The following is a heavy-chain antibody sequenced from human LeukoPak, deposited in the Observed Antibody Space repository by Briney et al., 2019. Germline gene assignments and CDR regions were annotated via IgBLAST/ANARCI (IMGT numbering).Heavy chain of an antibody. J-gene: IGHJ6*04. CDR1: GFTFSNNV. CDR2: ISYDGSDN. D-gene: IGHD3-10*01. CDR3: ARDLYGSRSKRCGMYV. Sequence: PGGTLSLSCAASGFTFSNNVIHWVRQAPGKGLEWVAMISYDGSDNYYADSVKGRFTISRDNSKNTLYLKRTSLRAEDTAVYYCARDLYGSRSKRCGMYVWGKGTTVTVST. V-gene: IGHV3-30*04.